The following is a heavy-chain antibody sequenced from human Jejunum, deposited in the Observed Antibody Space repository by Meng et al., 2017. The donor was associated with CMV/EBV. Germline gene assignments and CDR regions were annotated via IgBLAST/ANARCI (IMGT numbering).Heavy chain of an antibody. J-gene: IGHJ4*02. V-gene: IGHV4-61*01. CDR2: VEDGGTT. CDR1: GGSLTTPNYS. D-gene: IGHD3-16*01. CDR3: ARGGWGNWNFEH. Sequence: VSGGSLTTPNYSWFWIRLPPGKGLEWIGLVEDGGTTRYKPSLVSRVSISVDTSKNQFSLTLNSVTAADTAIYYCARGGWGNWNFEHWGQGKLLTVSS.